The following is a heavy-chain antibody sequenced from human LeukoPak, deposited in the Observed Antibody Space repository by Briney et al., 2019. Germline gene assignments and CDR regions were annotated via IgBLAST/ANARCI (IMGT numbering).Heavy chain of an antibody. V-gene: IGHV1-18*01. CDR2: ISAYNGNT. CDR1: GYTFTSYG. Sequence: ASVKVSCKASGYTFTSYGISWVRQAPGQVLGWMGWISAYNGNTNYAQKLQGRVTMTTDTSTSTAYMELRSLRSDDTAVYYCARVSLAAPPESWGQGTLVTVSS. CDR3: ARVSLAAPPES. D-gene: IGHD6-13*01. J-gene: IGHJ5*02.